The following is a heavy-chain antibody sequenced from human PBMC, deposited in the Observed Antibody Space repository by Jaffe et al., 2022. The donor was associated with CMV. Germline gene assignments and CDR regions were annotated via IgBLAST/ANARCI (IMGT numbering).Heavy chain of an antibody. CDR1: GGSISSYY. D-gene: IGHD3-16*01. V-gene: IGHV4-59*08. Sequence: QVQLQESGPGLVKPSETLSLTCTVSGGSISSYYWSWIRQPPGKGLEWIGYIYYSGSTNYNPSLKSRVTISVDTSKNQFSLKLSSVTAADTAVYYCARQGGGRRGSPLGFFDYWGQGTLVTVSS. CDR2: IYYSGST. CDR3: ARQGGGRRGSPLGFFDY. J-gene: IGHJ4*02.